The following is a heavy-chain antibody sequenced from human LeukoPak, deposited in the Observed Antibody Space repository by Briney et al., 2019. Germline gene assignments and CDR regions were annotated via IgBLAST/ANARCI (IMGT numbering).Heavy chain of an antibody. D-gene: IGHD3-10*01. Sequence: GGSLRLSCAASGFTFSSYGMSWVRQAPGKGLEWVSAISGSGGSTYYADSVKGRFTISRDNSKNTLYLQMNSLRADDTAVYYCARVRVRGMNWFDPWGQGTLVTVSS. CDR3: ARVRVRGMNWFDP. J-gene: IGHJ5*02. V-gene: IGHV3-23*01. CDR1: GFTFSSYG. CDR2: ISGSGGST.